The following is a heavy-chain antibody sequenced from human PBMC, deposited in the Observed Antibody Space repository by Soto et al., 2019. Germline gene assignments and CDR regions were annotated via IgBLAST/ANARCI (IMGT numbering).Heavy chain of an antibody. CDR3: ARVGPRYKQNYYYGMDV. J-gene: IGHJ6*02. D-gene: IGHD1-1*01. Sequence: SPTLSLTCVISGDSVSSNSAAWNWIRQSPSRGLEWLGRTYYRSKWYNDYAVSVKSRITINPDTSKNQFSLQLNSVTPEDTAEYYCARVGPRYKQNYYYGMDVWGQGTTVTVSS. V-gene: IGHV6-1*01. CDR1: GDSVSSNSAA. CDR2: TYYRSKWYN.